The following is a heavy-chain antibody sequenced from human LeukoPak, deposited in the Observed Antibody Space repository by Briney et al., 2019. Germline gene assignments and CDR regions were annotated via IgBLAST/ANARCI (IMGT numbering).Heavy chain of an antibody. Sequence: GGSLRLSCRGSGFTFTTNAMSWVRQAPGKGLEWVSAVSGSGGDTYYAGSVKGRFTISRDNSKNTLYLQMNSLRAEDTAVYYCAKDPNSQYCSSTSCLDYWGQGTLVTVSS. CDR3: AKDPNSQYCSSTSCLDY. CDR1: GFTFTTNA. D-gene: IGHD2-2*01. J-gene: IGHJ4*02. V-gene: IGHV3-23*01. CDR2: VSGSGGDT.